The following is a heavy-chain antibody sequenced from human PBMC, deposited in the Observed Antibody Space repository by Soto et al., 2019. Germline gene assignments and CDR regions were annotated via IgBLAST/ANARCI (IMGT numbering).Heavy chain of an antibody. D-gene: IGHD5-12*01. CDR3: ARTQMATLYFDY. J-gene: IGHJ4*02. CDR1: GGSISGYY. Sequence: SETLSLTCTVSGGSISGYYWSWMRQPPGQGLEWIGYIYHSGTIRYNPSLESRVTISVDTSKNQFSLKLASVTAADTAVYYCARTQMATLYFDYWGQGTLVTVSS. V-gene: IGHV4-59*01. CDR2: IYHSGTI.